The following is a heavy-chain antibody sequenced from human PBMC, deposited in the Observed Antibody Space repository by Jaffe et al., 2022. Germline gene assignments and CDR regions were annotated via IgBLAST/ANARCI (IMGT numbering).Heavy chain of an antibody. CDR1: GGTFSSYA. CDR3: AGPSLKVVYAKGPDYYYYYMDV. Sequence: QVQLVQSGAEVKKPGSSVKVSCKASGGTFSSYAISWVRQAPGQGLEWMGGIIPIFGTANYAQKFQGRVTITADESTSTAYMELSSLRSEDTAVYYCAGPSLKVVYAKGPDYYYYYMDVWGKGTTVTVSS. J-gene: IGHJ6*03. CDR2: IIPIFGTA. D-gene: IGHD2-8*02. V-gene: IGHV1-69*01.